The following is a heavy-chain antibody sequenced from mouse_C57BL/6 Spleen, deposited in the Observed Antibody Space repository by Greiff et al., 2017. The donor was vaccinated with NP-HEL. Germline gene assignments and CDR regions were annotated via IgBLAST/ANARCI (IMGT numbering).Heavy chain of an antibody. CDR1: GISITTGNYR. D-gene: IGHD1-1*01. J-gene: IGHJ4*01. Sequence: VQLQQSGPGLVKPSQTVFLTCTVTGISITTGNYRWSWIRQFPGNKLEWIGYIYYSGTITYNPSLTSRTTITRDTPKNQFCLEMNSLTAEDTATYYCARGGYPYGAMYYWGQGTSVTVSS. CDR2: IYYSGTI. CDR3: ARGGYPYGAMYY. V-gene: IGHV3-5*01.